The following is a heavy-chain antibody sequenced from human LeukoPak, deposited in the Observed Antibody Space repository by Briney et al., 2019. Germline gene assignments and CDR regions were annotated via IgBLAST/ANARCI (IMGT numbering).Heavy chain of an antibody. D-gene: IGHD1-14*01. CDR1: GFTFSSYA. CDR2: ISYDGSNK. J-gene: IGHJ4*02. Sequence: GRSLRLSCAASGFTFSSYAMHWVRQAPGKGLEWVAVISYDGSNKYYADSVKGRFTISRDNSKNTVYLQMNSLRAEDTAVYYCAKREVEPGDYWGQGTLVTVSS. CDR3: AKREVEPGDY. V-gene: IGHV3-30-3*02.